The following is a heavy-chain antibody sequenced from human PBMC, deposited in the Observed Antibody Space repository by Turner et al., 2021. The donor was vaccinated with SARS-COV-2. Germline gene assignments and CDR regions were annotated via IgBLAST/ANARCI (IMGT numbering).Heavy chain of an antibody. V-gene: IGHV1-8*03. J-gene: IGHJ2*01. CDR1: GYTFTSYD. Sequence: QVQLVQSGAEVKKPGSSVKVSCKASGYTFTSYDINWVRQATGQGLEWMGCMNPDSGITAYAQKFQGRVTITRNTSRSTAYMELSSLRSEDTAVYYCARGGYCSSTSCALYWYFDLWGRGTLVTVSS. CDR3: ARGGYCSSTSCALYWYFDL. CDR2: MNPDSGIT. D-gene: IGHD2-2*01.